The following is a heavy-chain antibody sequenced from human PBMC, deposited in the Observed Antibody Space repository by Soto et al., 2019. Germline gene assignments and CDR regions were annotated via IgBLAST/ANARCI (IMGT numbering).Heavy chain of an antibody. CDR1: GFNFRSYA. V-gene: IGHV3-30*18. CDR2: ISYDGSDM. Sequence: QVQLVESGGGVVQPGRSLRLSCAASGFNFRSYAMHWVRQAPGKGLEWVAAISYDGSDMYYTDSVKGRFTISRDNSENTLYVQMNSLRPEDTAVYYCAKSDRWQGVVMDDFFDIWGQGTMVTVSS. D-gene: IGHD6-19*01. J-gene: IGHJ3*02. CDR3: AKSDRWQGVVMDDFFDI.